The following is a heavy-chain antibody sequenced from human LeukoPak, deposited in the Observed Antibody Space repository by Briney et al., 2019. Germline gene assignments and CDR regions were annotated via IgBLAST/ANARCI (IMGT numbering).Heavy chain of an antibody. CDR2: IYSSGST. V-gene: IGHV4-4*07. CDR1: GGSISSYK. Sequence: SENLSLNCTVSGGSISSYKWSWIRQPAGKGLEWIGRIYSSGSTNYTPSLKSRVTMSVDTSKNQFSLKLSSVTAADTAVYYCARGIVGATAPDYWGQGALVIVSS. D-gene: IGHD1-26*01. CDR3: ARGIVGATAPDY. J-gene: IGHJ4*02.